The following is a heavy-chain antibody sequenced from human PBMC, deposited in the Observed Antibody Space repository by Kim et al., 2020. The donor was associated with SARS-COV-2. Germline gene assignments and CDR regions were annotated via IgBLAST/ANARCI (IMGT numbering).Heavy chain of an antibody. J-gene: IGHJ6*02. V-gene: IGHV4-4*07. Sequence: SETLSLTCTVSGGSISSYYWSWIRQPAGKGLEWIGRIYTSGSTNYNPSLKSRVTMSVDTSKNQFSLKLSSVTAADTAVYYCARAIGEKKSLLYCSGGSCYGGFLYYYYGMDVWGQGTTVTVSS. D-gene: IGHD2-15*01. CDR3: ARAIGEKKSLLYCSGGSCYGGFLYYYYGMDV. CDR1: GGSISSYY. CDR2: IYTSGST.